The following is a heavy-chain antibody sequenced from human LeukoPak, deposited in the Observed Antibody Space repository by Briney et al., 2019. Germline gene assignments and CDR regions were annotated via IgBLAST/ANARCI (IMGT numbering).Heavy chain of an antibody. V-gene: IGHV3-33*01. CDR3: ARGESSSSEPGYYYGMDV. J-gene: IGHJ6*02. Sequence: GGSLRLSCAASGFTFSGYGMHWVRQAPGKGLEWVAVIWYDGSNKYYADSVKGRFTISRDNSKNTLYLQMNSLRAEDTAVYYCARGESSSSEPGYYYGMDVWGQGTTVTVSS. D-gene: IGHD6-6*01. CDR2: IWYDGSNK. CDR1: GFTFSGYG.